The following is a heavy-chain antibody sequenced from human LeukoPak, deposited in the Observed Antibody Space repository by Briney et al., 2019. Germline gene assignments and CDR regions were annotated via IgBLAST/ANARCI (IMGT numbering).Heavy chain of an antibody. CDR1: GFTFSSYW. V-gene: IGHV3-7*01. J-gene: IGHJ4*02. CDR3: ARFGYSSGWSRIL. CDR2: IKQDGSEK. Sequence: TGGSLRLSCAASGFTFSSYWMSWVRQAPGKGLEWVANIKQDGSEKYYVDSVKGRFTISRDNAKNSLYLQMNSLRAEDTAVYYCARFGYSSGWSRILWGQGTLVAVSS. D-gene: IGHD6-19*01.